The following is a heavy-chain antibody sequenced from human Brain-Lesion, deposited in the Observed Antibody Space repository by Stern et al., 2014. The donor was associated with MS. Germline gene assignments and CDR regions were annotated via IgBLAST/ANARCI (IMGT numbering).Heavy chain of an antibody. CDR2: VNNDGRRT. Sequence: EVQLLESGGGLVRPGGSLRLSCAASGFTFSNYWMHWVRQAPGKGLVWGSRVNNDGRRTSYADSVKGRFTMSRDNAKNTLYLQMNSLRVEDTAIYYCARGERWFDSWGQGTLVTVSS. CDR3: ARGERWFDS. J-gene: IGHJ5*01. D-gene: IGHD3-10*01. V-gene: IGHV3-74*02. CDR1: GFTFSNYW.